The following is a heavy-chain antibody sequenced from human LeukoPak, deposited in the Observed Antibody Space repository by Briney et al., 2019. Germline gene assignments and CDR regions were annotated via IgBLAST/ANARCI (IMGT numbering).Heavy chain of an antibody. V-gene: IGHV4-59*01. J-gene: IGHJ2*01. CDR3: ARDGGIAARYWYFDL. CDR1: GGSISSYY. Sequence: SETLSLTCTVPGGSISSYYWSWIRQPPGKGLEWIGYIYYSGSTNYNPSLKSRVTTSADTSKNQFSLRLTSVTAADTAVYYCARDGGIAARYWYFDLWGRGTLVTVSS. CDR2: IYYSGST. D-gene: IGHD6-6*01.